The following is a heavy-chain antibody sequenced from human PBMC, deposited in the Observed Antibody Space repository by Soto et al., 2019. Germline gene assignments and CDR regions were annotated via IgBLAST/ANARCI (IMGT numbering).Heavy chain of an antibody. Sequence: GGSLRLSCAASGFTFTRYSMNWVRQAPGKGLEWVSSISSTTNYIYYADSVKGRFTISRDNAKNSLYLQMNSLRAEDTAVYYCARWGILWFRELYCMDVWGQGTTVTVSS. CDR2: ISSTTNYI. J-gene: IGHJ6*02. CDR3: ARWGILWFRELYCMDV. V-gene: IGHV3-21*01. D-gene: IGHD3-10*01. CDR1: GFTFTRYS.